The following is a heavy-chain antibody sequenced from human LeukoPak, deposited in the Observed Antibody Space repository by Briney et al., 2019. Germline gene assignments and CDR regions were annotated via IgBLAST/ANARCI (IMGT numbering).Heavy chain of an antibody. D-gene: IGHD6-13*01. CDR1: GFTFNTYS. CDR2: ISYDGSNK. Sequence: GGSLRLSCAASGFTFNTYSMNWVRQAPGKGLEWVAVISYDGSNKYYADSVKGRFTISRDNSKNTLYLQMNSLRAEDTAVYYCAKGRIAAAIFDYWGQGTLVTVSS. CDR3: AKGRIAAAIFDY. V-gene: IGHV3-30*18. J-gene: IGHJ4*02.